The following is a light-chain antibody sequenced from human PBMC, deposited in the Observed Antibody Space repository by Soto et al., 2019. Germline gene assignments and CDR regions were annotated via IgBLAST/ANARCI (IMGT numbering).Light chain of an antibody. CDR2: GAP. V-gene: IGKV3-20*01. Sequence: EIVLTQSPGTLSLSPGERVTLSCRASQSVSSSYLAWYQQKPGQAPRLLIYGAPSSATGIPDRFSGSGSATDYTLTISRLEPEDFAVYYCQQYDSSPYTFGQGTKLEIK. J-gene: IGKJ2*01. CDR1: QSVSSSY. CDR3: QQYDSSPYT.